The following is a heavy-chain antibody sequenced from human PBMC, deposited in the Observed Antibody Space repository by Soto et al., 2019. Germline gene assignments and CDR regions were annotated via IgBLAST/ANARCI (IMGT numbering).Heavy chain of an antibody. CDR3: TTVRRYFDWLLHLPPL. CDR2: IKSKTDGGTT. J-gene: IGHJ1*01. Sequence: PGGSLRLSCAASGFTFSNAWMNWVRQAPGKGLEWVGRIKSKTDGGTTDYAAPVKGRFTISRDGSKNTLYLQMNSLKTEDTAVYYCTTVRRYFDWLLHLPPLWGQGTLVTVSS. CDR1: GFTFSNAW. V-gene: IGHV3-15*07. D-gene: IGHD3-9*01.